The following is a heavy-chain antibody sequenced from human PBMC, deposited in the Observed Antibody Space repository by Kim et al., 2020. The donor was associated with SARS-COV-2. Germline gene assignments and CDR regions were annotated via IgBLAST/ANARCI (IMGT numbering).Heavy chain of an antibody. J-gene: IGHJ4*02. CDR2: ISSSSSYI. CDR1: GFTFSSYS. CDR3: ARDAPDYGDAFDY. V-gene: IGHV3-21*01. Sequence: GGSLRLSCAASGFTFSSYSMNWVRQAPGKGLEWVSSISSSSSYIYYADSVKGRFTISRDNAKNSLYLQMNSLRAEDTAVYYCARDAPDYGDAFDYWGQGTLVTVSS. D-gene: IGHD4-17*01.